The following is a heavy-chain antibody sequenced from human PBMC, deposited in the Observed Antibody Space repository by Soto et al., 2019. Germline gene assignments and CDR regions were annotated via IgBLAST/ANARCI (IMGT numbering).Heavy chain of an antibody. Sequence: PGGSLRLSCAASGFTYTRYSMNWVRQAPGKGLEWVSSISSTTNYIYYGDSMKGRFTISRDNAKNSLYLEMNSLRAEATAVYYCARESEDLTSNFDYWGQGTLVTFSS. CDR1: GFTYTRYS. V-gene: IGHV3-21*06. CDR3: ARESEDLTSNFDY. J-gene: IGHJ4*02. CDR2: ISSTTNYI.